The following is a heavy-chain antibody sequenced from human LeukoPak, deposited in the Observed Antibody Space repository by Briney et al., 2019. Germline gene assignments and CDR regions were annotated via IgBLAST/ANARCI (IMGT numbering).Heavy chain of an antibody. CDR1: GGSISSYY. J-gene: IGHJ3*02. CDR2: IYTSGST. D-gene: IGHD4-17*01. CDR3: ARSPPTYGDYAFDI. Sequence: PSEALSLTCTVSGGSISSYYWSWIRQPAGKGLEWIGRIYTSGSTNHNPSLKSRVTMSVDTSKNQFSLKLSSVTAADTAVYYCARSPPTYGDYAFDIWGQGTMVTVSS. V-gene: IGHV4-4*07.